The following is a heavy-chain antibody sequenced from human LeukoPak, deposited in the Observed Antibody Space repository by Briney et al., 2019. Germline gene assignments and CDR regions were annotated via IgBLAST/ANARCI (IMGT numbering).Heavy chain of an antibody. CDR3: AREGLRYPGYFDY. CDR2: KKQDGSEK. J-gene: IGHJ4*02. D-gene: IGHD5-12*01. CDR1: GFTFSSYW. Sequence: GSLRLSCAASGFTFSSYWMSWVRQAPGKGLEWVANKKQDGSEKYYVDSVKGRFTISRDNAKNSLYLQMNSLRTEDTAVYYCAREGLRYPGYFDYWGQGTLVTVSS. V-gene: IGHV3-7*01.